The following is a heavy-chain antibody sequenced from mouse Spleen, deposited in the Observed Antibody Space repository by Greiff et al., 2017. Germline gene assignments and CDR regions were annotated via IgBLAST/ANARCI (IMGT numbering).Heavy chain of an antibody. D-gene: IGHD1-1*01. J-gene: IGHJ3*01. CDR3: IYGSSFLFAY. CDR1: GFSLTSYG. CDR2: IWSDGST. V-gene: IGHV2-6-1*01. Sequence: VKLQESGPGLVAPSQSLSITCTISGFSLTSYGVHWVRQPPGKGLEWLVVIWSDGSTTYNSALKSRLSISKDNSKSQVFLKMNSLQTDDTAMYYCIYGSSFLFAYWGQGTLVTVSA.